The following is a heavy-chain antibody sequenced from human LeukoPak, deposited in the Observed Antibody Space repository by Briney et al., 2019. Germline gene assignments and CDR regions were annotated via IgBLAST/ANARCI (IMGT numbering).Heavy chain of an antibody. CDR3: ARGGDDYSYGEFDY. Sequence: SETLPLTCTVSGGSFSPYYWSWIRQPPGRGLEWIGYIYYSGSTSYNPSLKSRVTISVDTSKNQFSLKLSSVTAADTAVYYCARGGDDYSYGEFDYWGQGTLVTVSS. D-gene: IGHD5-18*01. V-gene: IGHV4-59*08. CDR2: IYYSGST. J-gene: IGHJ4*02. CDR1: GGSFSPYY.